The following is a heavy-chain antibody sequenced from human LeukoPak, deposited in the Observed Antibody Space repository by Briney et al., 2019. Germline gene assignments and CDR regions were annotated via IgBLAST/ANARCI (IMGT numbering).Heavy chain of an antibody. CDR3: ARGWGWQRLHF. D-gene: IGHD5-12*01. V-gene: IGHV4-39*01. CDR2: IYYSGST. CDR1: GGSISSSSYY. Sequence: SETLSLTCTVSGGSISSSSYYWGWIRQPPGKGLEWIGSIYYSGSTYYNPSLKSRVTISVDTSKNQFSLKLSSVTAADTAVYYCARGWGWQRLHFWGQGTLVTVSS. J-gene: IGHJ4*02.